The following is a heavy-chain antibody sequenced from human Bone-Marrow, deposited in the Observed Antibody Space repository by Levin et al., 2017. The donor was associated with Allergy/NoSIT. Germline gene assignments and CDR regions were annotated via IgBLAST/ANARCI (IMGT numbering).Heavy chain of an antibody. CDR1: GFTFSSYA. D-gene: IGHD5-12*01. Sequence: GESLKISCAASGFTFSSYAVHWVRQAPGKGLEWVAVKSYDGSNKYYADSVKGRFTISRDNSKNTLYLQMSSLRAEDTAVYYCAKGRYSGYQDHYFDYWGQGALVTVSS. V-gene: IGHV3-30*18. CDR2: KSYDGSNK. CDR3: AKGRYSGYQDHYFDY. J-gene: IGHJ4*02.